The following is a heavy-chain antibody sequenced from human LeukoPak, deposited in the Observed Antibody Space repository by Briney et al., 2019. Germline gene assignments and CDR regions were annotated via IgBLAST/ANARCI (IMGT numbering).Heavy chain of an antibody. J-gene: IGHJ4*02. D-gene: IGHD6-13*01. Sequence: PGGSLRLSCAASGFTFSGYCMNWVRQAPGKGLEWVSFITSSSSYIYYADSVKGRFTISRDNAKNSLYLQMNSLRAEDTAVYYCARIGYSSSGDCWGQGTLVTVSS. V-gene: IGHV3-21*01. CDR3: ARIGYSSSGDC. CDR1: GFTFSGYC. CDR2: ITSSSSYI.